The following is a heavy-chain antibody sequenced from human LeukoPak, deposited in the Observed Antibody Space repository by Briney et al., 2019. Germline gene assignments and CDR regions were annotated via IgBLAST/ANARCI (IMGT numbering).Heavy chain of an antibody. CDR2: IYTTGST. CDR1: GGSIGSGSDY. D-gene: IGHD3-22*01. V-gene: IGHV4-61*02. J-gene: IGHJ6*02. CDR3: ASPIVVPGDERGMDV. Sequence: SETLSLTCTVSGGSIGSGSDYWSWIRQPAGRGLEWIGRIYTTGSTNYNPSLKSRVTMSLDTSKNQFSLRLSSVTAADMAVYYCASPIVVPGDERGMDVWGHGTPVTVSS.